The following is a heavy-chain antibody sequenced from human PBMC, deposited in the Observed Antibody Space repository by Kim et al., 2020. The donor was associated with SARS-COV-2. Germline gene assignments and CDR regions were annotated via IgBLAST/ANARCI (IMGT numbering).Heavy chain of an antibody. CDR1: GGSFSGYY. D-gene: IGHD6-19*01. CDR2: INHSGST. V-gene: IGHV4-34*01. J-gene: IGHJ4*02. Sequence: SETLSLTCAVYGGSFSGYYWSWIRQPPGKGLEWIGEINHSGSTNYNPSLKSRVTISVDTSKNQFSLKLSSVTAADTAVYYCARVGYSSGWPPGGAKWGQGTLVTVSS. CDR3: ARVGYSSGWPPGGAK.